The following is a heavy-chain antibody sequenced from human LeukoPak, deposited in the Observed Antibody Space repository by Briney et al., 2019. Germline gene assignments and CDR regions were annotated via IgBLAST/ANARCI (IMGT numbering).Heavy chain of an antibody. Sequence: RASVKVSCKASGYTFTSYGISWVRQAPGQGLEWMGWISAYNGHTNYAQKIQGRVTVTTDTSTSTAYMELRSLRSDDTAVYYCARDFWQWLVRFDYYYGMDVWGQGTTVTVSS. CDR2: ISAYNGHT. CDR1: GYTFTSYG. CDR3: ARDFWQWLVRFDYYYGMDV. V-gene: IGHV1-18*01. D-gene: IGHD6-19*01. J-gene: IGHJ6*02.